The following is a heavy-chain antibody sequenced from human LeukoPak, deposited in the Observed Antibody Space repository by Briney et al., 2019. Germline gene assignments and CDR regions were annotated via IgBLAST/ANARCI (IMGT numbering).Heavy chain of an antibody. CDR3: ATYNTVWPVF. D-gene: IGHD3-10*01. Sequence: GESLKISCAGYGYTFSTYYIGWVRQMPGKGVEWMAIIHPGGSDIRYSPSFQGQVTISADKYINTAYLQWTSLKASDTAMYYCATYNTVWPVFWGLGTLVTVSS. J-gene: IGHJ4*02. CDR1: GYTFSTYY. CDR2: IHPGGSDI. V-gene: IGHV5-51*01.